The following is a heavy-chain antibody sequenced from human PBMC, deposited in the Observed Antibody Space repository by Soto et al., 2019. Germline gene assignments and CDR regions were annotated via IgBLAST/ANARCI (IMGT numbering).Heavy chain of an antibody. V-gene: IGHV1-46*01. D-gene: IGHD6-13*01. CDR3: ARGLAAGDY. CDR2: INPNGGIT. CDR1: GYTFTNYY. J-gene: IGHJ4*02. Sequence: QVQLVQSGAEVKKPGASLKLSCKASGYTFTNYYIHWVRQAPGQGLEWIAIINPNGGITNYAQSYQGSVTVTRDTSTSTVYLSPSRLKSGGTAVYYCARGLAAGDYCGPGTLVTVST.